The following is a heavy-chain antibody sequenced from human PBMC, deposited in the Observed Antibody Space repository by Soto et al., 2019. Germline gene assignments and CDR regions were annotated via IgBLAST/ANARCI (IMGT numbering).Heavy chain of an antibody. CDR3: ARPLRYYDSSGYYTFDY. CDR1: GGTFSSYA. V-gene: IGHV1-69*13. D-gene: IGHD3-22*01. J-gene: IGHJ4*02. Sequence: SVKVSCKASGGTFSSYAISWVRQAPGQGLEWMGGIIPIFGTANYAQKFQGRVTITADESTSTAYMELSSLRSEDTAVYYCARPLRYYDSSGYYTFDYWGQGTLVTVSS. CDR2: IIPIFGTA.